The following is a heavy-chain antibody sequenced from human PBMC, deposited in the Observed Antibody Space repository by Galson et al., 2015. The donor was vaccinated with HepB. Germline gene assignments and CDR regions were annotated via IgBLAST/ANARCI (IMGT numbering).Heavy chain of an antibody. V-gene: IGHV3-30-3*01. J-gene: IGHJ5*02. CDR1: GFTFSSYA. CDR2: ISYDGSNK. CDR3: ARGLGPPQRGLGWFDP. Sequence: SLRLSCAASGFTFSSYAMHWVRQAPGKGLEWVAVISYDGSNKYYADSVKGRFTISRDNSKNTLYLQMNSLRAEDTAVYYCARGLGPPQRGLGWFDPWGQGTLVTVSS. D-gene: IGHD3-16*01.